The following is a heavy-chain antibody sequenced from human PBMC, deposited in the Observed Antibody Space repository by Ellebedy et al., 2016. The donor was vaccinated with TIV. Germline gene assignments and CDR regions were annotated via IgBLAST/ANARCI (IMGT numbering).Heavy chain of an antibody. J-gene: IGHJ4*02. CDR3: ARLLSSSWYFRSDY. Sequence: ASVKVSCXASGGTFSSYAISWVRQAPGQGLEWMGIINPSGGSTSYAQKFQGRVTMTRDTSTSTVYMELSSLRSEDTAVYYCARLLSSSWYFRSDYWGQGTLVTVSS. CDR1: GGTFSSYA. D-gene: IGHD6-13*01. CDR2: INPSGGST. V-gene: IGHV1-46*01.